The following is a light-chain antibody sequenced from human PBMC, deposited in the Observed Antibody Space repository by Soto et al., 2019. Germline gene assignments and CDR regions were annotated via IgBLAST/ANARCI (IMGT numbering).Light chain of an antibody. CDR1: QSVSSSY. J-gene: IGKJ5*01. V-gene: IGKV3-20*01. Sequence: EIVLTQSPGTLSLSPGERATLSCRASQSVSSSYLAWYQQKPGQAPRLLIYGASSRATGIPDRFSGSGSGTDLILTISRLEPEDFAVHYCQQYDSSPPVTFGHGTRLEIK. CDR3: QQYDSSPPVT. CDR2: GAS.